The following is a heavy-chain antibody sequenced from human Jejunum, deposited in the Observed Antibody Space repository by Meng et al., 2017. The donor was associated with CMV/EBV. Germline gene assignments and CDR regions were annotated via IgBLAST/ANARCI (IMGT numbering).Heavy chain of an antibody. J-gene: IGHJ4*02. CDR2: INPNTGDT. CDR3: AKDGGSYLDYYFDY. Sequence: SEYPFLDYFMHWVRQAPGQGLEWMGWINPNTGDTNYAQKFQGRVTMTRDMSINTVYMELTRLRSDDTAVYYCAKDGGSYLDYYFDYWGQGTLVTVSS. CDR1: EYPFLDYF. V-gene: IGHV1-2*02. D-gene: IGHD1-26*01.